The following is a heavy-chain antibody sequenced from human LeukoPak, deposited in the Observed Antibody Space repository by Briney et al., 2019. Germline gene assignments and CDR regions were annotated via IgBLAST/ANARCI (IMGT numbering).Heavy chain of an antibody. CDR3: ATDNVYCSRTSCYQTFDY. D-gene: IGHD2-2*01. CDR1: GFSFSSYW. Sequence: GGSLRLSCAASGFSFSSYWMSWVRQAPGKGLEWVAIIKQDGSERYYVDSVKGRFTISRDNSRNSLYLQMDILRAEDTAVYYCATDNVYCSRTSCYQTFDYWGQGTWSPSPQ. J-gene: IGHJ4*02. CDR2: IKQDGSER. V-gene: IGHV3-7*01.